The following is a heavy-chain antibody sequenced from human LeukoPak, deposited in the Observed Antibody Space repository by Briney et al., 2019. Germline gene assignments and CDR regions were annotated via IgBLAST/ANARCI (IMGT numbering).Heavy chain of an antibody. CDR1: GYTLTELS. D-gene: IGHD6-13*01. V-gene: IGHV1-24*01. CDR3: ATSSSHGSYYYGMDV. J-gene: IGHJ6*02. CDR2: FDPEDGET. Sequence: ASVKVSCKVSGYTLTELSMHWVRQAPGKGLEWMGGFDPEDGETIYAQKFQGRVTMTEGTSTDTAYMELSSLRSEDTAVYYCATSSSHGSYYYGMDVWGQGTTVTVSS.